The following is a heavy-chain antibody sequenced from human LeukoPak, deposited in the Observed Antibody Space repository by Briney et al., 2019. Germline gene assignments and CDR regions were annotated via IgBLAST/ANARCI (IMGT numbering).Heavy chain of an antibody. J-gene: IGHJ4*02. Sequence: PSETLSLTCTVSGGSISSYYWSWIRQPPGKGLEWIGYIYYSGSTKYNTYLKSRVTISVDTSKNQFSLKLSSVSAADTAVYYCARGFSGDCYNWPFLGSWGQGTLVTVSS. CDR1: GGSISSYY. CDR3: ARGFSGDCYNWPFLGS. D-gene: IGHD5-24*01. V-gene: IGHV4-59*01. CDR2: IYYSGST.